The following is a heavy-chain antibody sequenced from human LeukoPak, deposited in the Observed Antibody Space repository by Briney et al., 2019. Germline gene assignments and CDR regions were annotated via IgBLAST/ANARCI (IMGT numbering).Heavy chain of an antibody. Sequence: SETLSLTCAVYGGSFSGYYWSWIRQPPGKGLEWIGEINHSGSTNYNPSLKSRVTISVDTSKNQFSLKLSSVTAADTAVYYCAGSIVVVVAATPGWFDPWGQGTLVTVSS. CDR3: AGSIVVVVAATPGWFDP. D-gene: IGHD2-15*01. J-gene: IGHJ5*02. CDR1: GGSFSGYY. V-gene: IGHV4-34*01. CDR2: INHSGST.